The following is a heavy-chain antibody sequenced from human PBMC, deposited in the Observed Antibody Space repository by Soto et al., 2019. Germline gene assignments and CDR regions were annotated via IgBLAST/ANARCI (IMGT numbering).Heavy chain of an antibody. J-gene: IGHJ4*02. Sequence: SETLSLTCTVSGGSISSSSYYWGWIRQPPGKGLEWIGSIYYSGSTYYNPSLKSRVTISVDTSKNQFSLKLSSVTAADTAVYYCARLRRLLQHIDDYWGQGTLVTVSS. V-gene: IGHV4-39*01. CDR1: GGSISSSSYY. CDR3: ARLRRLLQHIDDY. D-gene: IGHD2-21*01. CDR2: IYYSGST.